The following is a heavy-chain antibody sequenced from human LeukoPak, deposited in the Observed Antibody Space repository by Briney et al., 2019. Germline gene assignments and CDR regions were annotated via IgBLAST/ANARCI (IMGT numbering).Heavy chain of an antibody. V-gene: IGHV3-21*01. CDR1: GFTFSSYS. Sequence: GGSLRLSCAASGFTFSSYSMNWVRQAPGKGLEWVSSISSSSSYIYYADSVKGRFTISRDNAKNSLYLQMNSLRAEDTAVYYCARVFGDIGSWFNRGVYYFDYWGQGTLVTVSS. CDR2: ISSSSSYI. CDR3: ARVFGDIGSWFNRGVYYFDY. J-gene: IGHJ4*02. D-gene: IGHD6-13*01.